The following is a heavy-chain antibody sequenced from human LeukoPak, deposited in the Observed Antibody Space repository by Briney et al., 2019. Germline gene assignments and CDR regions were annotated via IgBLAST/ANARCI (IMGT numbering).Heavy chain of an antibody. D-gene: IGHD2-15*01. V-gene: IGHV2-70*11. CDR2: IGWDDDK. CDR3: ARLNTKSHCSGGSCYSRYFDY. Sequence: ESGPALVKPTQTLTLTCTFSGFSLSTSGMCVSWIRQPPGKALEWLARIGWDDDKYYSTSLKTRLTISKDTSKNQVVLTMTSMDPVNTATYFCARLNTKSHCSGGSCYSRYFDYWGQGTLVTVSS. J-gene: IGHJ4*02. CDR1: GFSLSTSGMC.